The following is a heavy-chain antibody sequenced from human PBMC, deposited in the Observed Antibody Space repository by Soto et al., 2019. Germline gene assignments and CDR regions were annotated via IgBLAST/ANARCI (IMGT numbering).Heavy chain of an antibody. V-gene: IGHV1-69*02. CDR2: IIPNLGIT. CDR1: GGTLSSYT. Sequence: ASVKVSCKASGGTLSSYTFSWVRQAPGQGLEWMGRIIPNLGITNYAQKFQSRITIIVDKSTSTAYMELSSLRSEDTAVYYCARGRSYDFWSGPSYYYYMDVWGKGTTVTVSS. J-gene: IGHJ6*03. D-gene: IGHD3-3*01. CDR3: ARGRSYDFWSGPSYYYYMDV.